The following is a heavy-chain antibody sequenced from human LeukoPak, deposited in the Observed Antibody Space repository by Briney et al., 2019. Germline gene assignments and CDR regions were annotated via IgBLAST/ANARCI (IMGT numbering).Heavy chain of an antibody. CDR1: GFTVSSNY. CDR2: IYSGGST. J-gene: IGHJ4*02. Sequence: GGSLRLSCAASGFTVSSNYMSWVRQAPGKGLEWVSVIYSGGSTYYADSVKGRFTISRDNSKNTLYLQMNSLRAEDTAVYYCARVYYDSSGSDYWGQGTLVTVSS. CDR3: ARVYYDSSGSDY. V-gene: IGHV3-53*01. D-gene: IGHD3-22*01.